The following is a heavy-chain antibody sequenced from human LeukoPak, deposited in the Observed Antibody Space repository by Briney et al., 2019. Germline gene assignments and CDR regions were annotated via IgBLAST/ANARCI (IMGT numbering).Heavy chain of an antibody. V-gene: IGHV3-30*04. D-gene: IGHD3-22*01. J-gene: IGHJ4*02. CDR1: GFPFSSYV. Sequence: PGGSLRLSCAASGFPFSSYVMHWVRQAPGKGLEWVEIISYDGSNEYYADSVKGRFTISRDNSKNTLYLQMNSLRAEDTAVYYCARFYDSSGYYGYWGQGTLVTVSS. CDR3: ARFYDSSGYYGY. CDR2: ISYDGSNE.